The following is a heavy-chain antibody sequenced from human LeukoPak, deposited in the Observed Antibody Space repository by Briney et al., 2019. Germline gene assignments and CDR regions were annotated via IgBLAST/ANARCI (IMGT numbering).Heavy chain of an antibody. D-gene: IGHD1-26*01. CDR3: ARGVFECGKEVVNSGLDY. CDR1: GYTFPSYG. V-gene: IGHV1-18*01. Sequence: ASVKVSCKASGYTFPSYGISWVRQAPGRGLEWRGWISAYNGNTNYAQKLQGRVTMTTDTSTSTAYMELRSLRFDDTAVYDSARGVFECGKEVVNSGLDYWGQGTLVTVSS. J-gene: IGHJ4*02. CDR2: ISAYNGNT.